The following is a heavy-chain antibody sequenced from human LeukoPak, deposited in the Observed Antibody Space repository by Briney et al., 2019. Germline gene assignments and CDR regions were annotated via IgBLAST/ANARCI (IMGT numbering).Heavy chain of an antibody. V-gene: IGHV4-59*08. CDR1: GGSISTYY. D-gene: IGHD5-12*01. Sequence: SETLSLTCAVSGGSISTYYWSWIRQPPGKGLEWIGYIYYSGGTNYKPSLKSRVSISVDTAKNQFSLKLSSVTAADTAVYYCARQRGSYGGYDHDAFNIWGQGTMVTVSS. CDR2: IYYSGGT. J-gene: IGHJ3*02. CDR3: ARQRGSYGGYDHDAFNI.